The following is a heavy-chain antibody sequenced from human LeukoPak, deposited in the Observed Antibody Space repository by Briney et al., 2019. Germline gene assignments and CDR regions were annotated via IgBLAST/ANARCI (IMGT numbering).Heavy chain of an antibody. V-gene: IGHV4-59*02. CDR2: IYYSGDS. CDR1: GGSVSGYY. J-gene: IGHJ4*02. Sequence: SETLSLTCTVSGGSVSGYYWNWIRQPPGKGLEWIGSIYYSGDSDYNPSLKGRVSISLDTSKNQLSLKLISVTAAETAVYYCARAHNNNWHVDYWGQGTLVTVSS. CDR3: ARAHNNNWHVDY. D-gene: IGHD1-1*01.